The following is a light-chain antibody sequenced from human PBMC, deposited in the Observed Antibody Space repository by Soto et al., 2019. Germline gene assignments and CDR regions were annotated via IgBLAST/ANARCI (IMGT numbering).Light chain of an antibody. CDR1: QDISKY. Sequence: DIRVTQSASSLPASVVDTVTISCQASQDISKYLNWFQQKPGKAPKLLIYDVFNVETGVPSRFSGRGSGTDFTLIISNLQPEDFATYYCQQYDQLPITFGGGTKVDI. V-gene: IGKV1-33*01. CDR2: DVF. J-gene: IGKJ4*01. CDR3: QQYDQLPIT.